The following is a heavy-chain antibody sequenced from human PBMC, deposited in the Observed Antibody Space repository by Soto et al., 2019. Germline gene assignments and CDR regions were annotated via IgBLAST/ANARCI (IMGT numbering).Heavy chain of an antibody. CDR1: GFTSSSYG. CDR2: ISYDGSNK. D-gene: IGHD1-26*01. Sequence: GGSLRLSCADSGFTSSSYGMHWVRQAPGKGLGWVAGISYDGSNKYYADSVEGRFTISRDNSKNTLYLQMHSRRAEDTAVYYCAKDVVVGATTGLGDYYYYYGMDVWGQGTTVTVSS. CDR3: AKDVVVGATTGLGDYYYYYGMDV. V-gene: IGHV3-30*18. J-gene: IGHJ6*02.